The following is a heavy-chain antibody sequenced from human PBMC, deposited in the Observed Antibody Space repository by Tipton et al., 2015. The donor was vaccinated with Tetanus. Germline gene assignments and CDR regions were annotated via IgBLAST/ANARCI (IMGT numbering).Heavy chain of an antibody. CDR1: GYTFTGYY. J-gene: IGHJ4*01. V-gene: IGHV1-8*02. Sequence: VQLVQSGAELKKPGASVKVSCTASGYTFTGYYMYWVRQAPGQGLEWMGWMSPNSGNTGYAQKFQGRVTMTRDTSIRTAYMEVTSLRSEDTAVYYCARGRASLDFWGQGTQVTVSS. CDR2: MSPNSGNT. CDR3: ARGRASLDF.